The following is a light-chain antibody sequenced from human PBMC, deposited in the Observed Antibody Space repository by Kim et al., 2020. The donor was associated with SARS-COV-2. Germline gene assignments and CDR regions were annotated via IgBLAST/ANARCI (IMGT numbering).Light chain of an antibody. CDR1: QTINNK. J-gene: IGKJ1*01. V-gene: IGKV3-15*01. CDR3: QQYDDWPPWT. Sequence: VSPGDRATLSCRTSQTINNKLAWYQHKPGQAPRLLIYAASTRAVGVPARFSGSGSGTEFTLTISSLHSADFAVYYCQQYDDWPPWTFGQGTKVDIK. CDR2: AAS.